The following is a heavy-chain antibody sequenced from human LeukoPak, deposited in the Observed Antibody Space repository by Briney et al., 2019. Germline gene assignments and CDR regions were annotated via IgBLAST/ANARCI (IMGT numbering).Heavy chain of an antibody. CDR3: ARALPRARWYAPPGRYYYYYMDV. CDR1: GYTFTSYG. CDR2: ISAYNGNT. V-gene: IGHV1-18*01. J-gene: IGHJ6*03. Sequence: GASVKVSCKASGYTFTSYGISWVRQAPGQGLEWMGWISAYNGNTNYAQKLQGRVTMTTDTSTSTAYMELRSLRSDDTAVYYCARALPRARWYAPPGRYYYYYMDVWGKGTTVTVSS. D-gene: IGHD6-13*01.